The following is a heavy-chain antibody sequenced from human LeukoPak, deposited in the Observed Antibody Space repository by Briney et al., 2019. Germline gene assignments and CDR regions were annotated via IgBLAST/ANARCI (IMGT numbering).Heavy chain of an antibody. CDR3: ARDRSAFGP. V-gene: IGHV4-59*01. Sequence: PSETLSLTCTVSGGSISGNYWSWIRQSPGKGLEWIGYIYYSGSTSYNPSLKSRVIISVDTPKNQFSLKVNSVNAADTAVYYCARDRSAFGPWGQGTLVTVSS. CDR1: GGSISGNY. D-gene: IGHD1-26*01. CDR2: IYYSGST. J-gene: IGHJ5*02.